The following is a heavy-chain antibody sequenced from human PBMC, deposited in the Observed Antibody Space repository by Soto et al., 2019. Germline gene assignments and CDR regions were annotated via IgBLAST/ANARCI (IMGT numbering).Heavy chain of an antibody. CDR2: ITSSHSYT. J-gene: IGHJ4*02. Sequence: GGSLRLSCAASGFTFSDYYMSWVRQAPGKGLEWVSYITSSHSYTSYADSVKGRFTISRDNAKSSLYLQMNSLRAEDTAVYYCAREVNGYFDYWGQGTLVTVSS. CDR3: AREVNGYFDY. CDR1: GFTFSDYY. V-gene: IGHV3-11*05. D-gene: IGHD2-21*01.